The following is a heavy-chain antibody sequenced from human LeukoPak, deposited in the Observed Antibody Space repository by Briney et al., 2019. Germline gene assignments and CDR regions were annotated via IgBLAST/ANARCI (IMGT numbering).Heavy chain of an antibody. V-gene: IGHV4-34*01. D-gene: IGHD3-22*01. CDR1: GGSFSGYY. CDR3: ARAYYYDSSGYLGLDY. J-gene: IGHJ4*02. CDR2: INHSGST. Sequence: SETLSLTCAVYGGSFSGYYWSWIRQPPGKGLEWIGEINHSGSTNYNPSLKSRVTISVDTSKNQFSLKLSSVTAADTAVYYCARAYYYDSSGYLGLDYWGQGTLVTVSS.